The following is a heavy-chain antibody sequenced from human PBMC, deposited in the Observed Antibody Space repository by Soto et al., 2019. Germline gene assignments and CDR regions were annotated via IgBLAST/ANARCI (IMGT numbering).Heavy chain of an antibody. Sequence: EVQLVESGGGLVQPGGSLRLSCAASGFTFSSYWMSWVRQPQGKGLEWVANIKQDGSEKYYVDSVKGRFTISRDNAKNSLYLQMNSLRAEDTAVYYCARDIAVAANWFDPWGQGTLVTVSS. CDR1: GFTFSSYW. V-gene: IGHV3-7*01. D-gene: IGHD6-19*01. CDR2: IKQDGSEK. J-gene: IGHJ5*02. CDR3: ARDIAVAANWFDP.